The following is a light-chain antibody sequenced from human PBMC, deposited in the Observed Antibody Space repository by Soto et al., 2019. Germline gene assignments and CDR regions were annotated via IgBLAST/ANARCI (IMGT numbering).Light chain of an antibody. CDR2: DAS. CDR1: QSVSRY. V-gene: IGKV3-11*01. CDR3: QHRSNWPLFT. J-gene: IGKJ3*01. Sequence: EIVLTQSPATLSLSPGERATLSCRASQSVSRYLAWYQQKPGQAPRLLIYDASNRATGIPARFSGSGSGTDFTLNISSLAPEDFAVYYCQHRSNWPLFTFGPGTKVDIK.